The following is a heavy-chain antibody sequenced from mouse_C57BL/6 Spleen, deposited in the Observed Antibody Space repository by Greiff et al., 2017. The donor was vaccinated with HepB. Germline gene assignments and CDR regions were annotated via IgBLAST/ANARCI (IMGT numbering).Heavy chain of an antibody. CDR2: INPSNGGT. J-gene: IGHJ1*03. CDR3: ARKDGSSYWYFDV. D-gene: IGHD1-1*01. Sequence: QVQLQQPGTELVKPGASVKLSCKASGYTFTSYWMHWVKQRPGQGLEWIGNINPSNGGTKYNEKFKSKATLTVEKSSSTTYMQLSSLTSEDSAVYYCARKDGSSYWYFDVWGTGTTVTVSS. CDR1: GYTFTSYW. V-gene: IGHV1-53*01.